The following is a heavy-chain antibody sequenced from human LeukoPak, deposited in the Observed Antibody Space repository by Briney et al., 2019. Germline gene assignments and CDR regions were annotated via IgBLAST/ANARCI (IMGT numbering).Heavy chain of an antibody. Sequence: ASVKVSCKVSGYTLTELSMHWVRQAPGKGLEWMGGFDPEDGETIYAQKFQGRVTMTEDTSTDTAYMELSSLRSEDTAVYYCATFPPYHGSCSPRYYYGMDVWGKGTTVTVSS. J-gene: IGHJ6*04. CDR1: GYTLTELS. V-gene: IGHV1-24*01. D-gene: IGHD3-10*01. CDR2: FDPEDGET. CDR3: ATFPPYHGSCSPRYYYGMDV.